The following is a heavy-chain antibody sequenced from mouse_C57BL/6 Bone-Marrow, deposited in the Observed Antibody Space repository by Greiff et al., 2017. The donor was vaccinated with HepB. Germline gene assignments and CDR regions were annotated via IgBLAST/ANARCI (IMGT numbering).Heavy chain of an antibody. CDR2: IYPGSGNT. J-gene: IGHJ4*01. CDR3: ARRPIYYAMDY. Sequence: QVHVKQSGPELVKPGASVKISCKASGYTFTDYYINWVKQRPGQGLEWIGWIYPGSGNTKYNEKFKGKATLTVDTSSSTAYMQLSSLTSEDSAVYFCARRPIYYAMDYWGQGTSVTVSS. CDR1: GYTFTDYY. V-gene: IGHV1-84*01.